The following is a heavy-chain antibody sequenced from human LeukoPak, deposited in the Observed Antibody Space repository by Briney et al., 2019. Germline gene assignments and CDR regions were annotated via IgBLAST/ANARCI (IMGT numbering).Heavy chain of an antibody. J-gene: IGHJ4*02. D-gene: IGHD5-24*01. V-gene: IGHV3-30-3*01. Sequence: GGSLRLSCAASGFTFSSHAMHWVRQAPGEGLKWVAVISHDGGYQDYADSVKGRFTISRDNPRNSLYLQMNSLRSEDTAVYYCAWELTKRYDSWGQGTLVTVSS. CDR1: GFTFSSHA. CDR2: ISHDGGYQ. CDR3: AWELTKRYDS.